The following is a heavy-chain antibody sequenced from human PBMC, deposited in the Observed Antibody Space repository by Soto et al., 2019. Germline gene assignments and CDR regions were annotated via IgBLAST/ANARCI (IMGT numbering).Heavy chain of an antibody. V-gene: IGHV4-30-2*01. Sequence: SETLSLTCAVSGGSISSGGYSWSWIRQPPGKGLEWIGYIYHSGSTYYNPSLKSRVTISVDRSKNQFSLKLSSVTAADTAVYYCARATGYYYYGMDVWGQGTTVTVS. CDR2: IYHSGST. CDR3: ARATGYYYYGMDV. J-gene: IGHJ6*02. CDR1: GGSISSGGYS.